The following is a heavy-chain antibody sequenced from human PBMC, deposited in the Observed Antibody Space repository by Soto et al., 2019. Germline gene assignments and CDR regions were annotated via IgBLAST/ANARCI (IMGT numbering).Heavy chain of an antibody. V-gene: IGHV3-30*18. CDR3: AKDDYYPDSSGLYAFDY. D-gene: IGHD3-22*01. CDR1: GSIFSSYG. CDR2: TSYDGRNP. J-gene: IGHJ4*02. Sequence: QVQLVESGGGVVQPGRSLRLSCAASGSIFSSYGMHWVRQAPGKGLEWVAVTSYDGRNPNYADSVRGRYTISRDNSKNXQELQVNILEAEDTAGYYGAKDDYYPDSSGLYAFDYWGQVTPVTVSS.